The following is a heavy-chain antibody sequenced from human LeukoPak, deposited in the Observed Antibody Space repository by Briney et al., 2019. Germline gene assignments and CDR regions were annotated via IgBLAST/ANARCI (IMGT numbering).Heavy chain of an antibody. CDR3: ARLVYYDSSGYYAYYIDY. D-gene: IGHD3-22*01. CDR1: VGSISSYY. CDR2: IHTSGST. V-gene: IGHV4-4*07. Sequence: SETLSLTCTVSVGSISSYYWSWIPQPAGKGLEWIGRIHTSGSTNYNPSLKSRVPIPVDTSKKQFSLKLNSLTGADTARYYCARLVYYDSSGYYAYYIDYWGQGTLVTVSS. J-gene: IGHJ4*02.